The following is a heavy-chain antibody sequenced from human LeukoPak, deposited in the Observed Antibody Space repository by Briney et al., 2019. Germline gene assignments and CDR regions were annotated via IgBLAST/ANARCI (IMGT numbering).Heavy chain of an antibody. V-gene: IGHV3-23*01. J-gene: IGHJ4*02. CDR3: AKVYTTGWSNFDY. D-gene: IGHD6-19*01. CDR1: GFTFRTFA. Sequence: GASLRLSCAASGFTFRTFAMSWVRQAPGKGLEWVSGFSDNSGSTYYADSVKGRFTISRDNSKDTLYLQMDGLRAEDTAIYYCAKVYTTGWSNFDYWGRGILVTVSS. CDR2: FSDNSGST.